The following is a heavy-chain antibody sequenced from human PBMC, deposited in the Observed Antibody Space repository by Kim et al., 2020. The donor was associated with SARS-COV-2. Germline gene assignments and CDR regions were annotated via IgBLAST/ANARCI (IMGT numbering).Heavy chain of an antibody. J-gene: IGHJ4*02. CDR2: IDCGNGYA. CDR3: LGGFYFEY. D-gene: IGHD3-16*01. CDR1: GYTFTRDS. V-gene: IGHV1-3*01. Sequence: ASVKVSCKTSGYTFTRDSIHWVRQAPGQGLEWMGGIDCGNGYAIYSQNFQGRVTFTTDTSASTGYMEMSSLRSEDSAVYYCLGGFYFEYCGQGTLVTVSS.